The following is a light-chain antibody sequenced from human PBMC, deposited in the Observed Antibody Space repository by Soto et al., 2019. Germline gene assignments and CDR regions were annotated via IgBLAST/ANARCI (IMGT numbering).Light chain of an antibody. Sequence: EVVTTQSPATLSVSPGERATLSCRASQGISDTLAWYQQKPGQAPRLLIHGASTRATGFPARFSGWGSGTDFTLTISSLQSEDLAVYYCQQYNNWPWTFGQGTKVDIK. V-gene: IGKV3-15*01. CDR3: QQYNNWPWT. CDR1: QGISDT. CDR2: GAS. J-gene: IGKJ1*01.